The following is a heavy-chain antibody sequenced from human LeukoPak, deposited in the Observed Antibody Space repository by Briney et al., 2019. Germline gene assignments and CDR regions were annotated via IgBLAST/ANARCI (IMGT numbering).Heavy chain of an antibody. J-gene: IGHJ6*03. CDR2: ISGSGGSR. V-gene: IGHV3-23*01. Sequence: QPGGSLRLSCAASGFTFSNFAMTWVRQAPGKGLEWVSSISGSGGSRYYVDSVKGRLTISRDKSKNTLYLQMNNLRAEDTAVYYCAKGVDASGIYYYFYMDVWGKGTTVSVSS. CDR3: AKGVDASGIYYYFYMDV. D-gene: IGHD3-16*01. CDR1: GFTFSNFA.